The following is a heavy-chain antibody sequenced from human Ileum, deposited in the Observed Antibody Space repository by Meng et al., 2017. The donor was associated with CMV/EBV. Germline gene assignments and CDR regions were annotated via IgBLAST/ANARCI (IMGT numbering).Heavy chain of an antibody. CDR1: GFTFSTYS. Sequence: GGSLRLSCAASGFTFSTYSMNCVRQAPGKRLEWVSSISTSSYIYYADSVKGRFTISRDNAKNSLYLQMNSLRAEDTAVYYCARDRYGDYDFDYWGQGTLVTVSS. CDR3: ARDRYGDYDFDY. J-gene: IGHJ4*02. CDR2: ISTSSYI. D-gene: IGHD4-17*01. V-gene: IGHV3-21*01.